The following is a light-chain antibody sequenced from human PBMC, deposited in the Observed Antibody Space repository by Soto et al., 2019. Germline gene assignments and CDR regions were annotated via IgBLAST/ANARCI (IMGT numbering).Light chain of an antibody. J-gene: IGLJ1*01. Sequence: QSVVTQSPSASGTPGQRVTISCSGGSSNIGSHYVNWYQQVPGTAPKLLIYNNNQRPSGVPDRFSGSKSGTSASLPISGLQSEDEADYYCAAWDDRLNGYVFGTGTKLTVL. CDR1: SSNIGSHY. V-gene: IGLV1-44*01. CDR3: AAWDDRLNGYV. CDR2: NNN.